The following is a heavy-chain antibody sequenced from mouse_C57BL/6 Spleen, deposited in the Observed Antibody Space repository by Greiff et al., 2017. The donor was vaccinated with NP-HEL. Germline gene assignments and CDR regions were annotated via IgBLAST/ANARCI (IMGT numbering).Heavy chain of an antibody. V-gene: IGHV5-4*03. Sequence: DVMLVESGGGLVKPGGSLKLSCAASGFTFSSYAMSWVRQTPEKRLEWVATISDGGRYTYYPDNVKGRFIISRDNAKNNLYLQMSHLKSEDTAMYYCARAYYGSSSFAYWGQGTLVTVSA. CDR2: ISDGGRYT. J-gene: IGHJ3*01. D-gene: IGHD1-1*01. CDR3: ARAYYGSSSFAY. CDR1: GFTFSSYA.